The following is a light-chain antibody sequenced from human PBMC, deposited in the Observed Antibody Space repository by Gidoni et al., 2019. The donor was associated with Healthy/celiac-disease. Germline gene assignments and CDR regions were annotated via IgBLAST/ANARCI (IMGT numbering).Light chain of an antibody. CDR3: HQYWLT. CDR2: YAS. Sequence: AIRMNQSPISLSASVGYRVTLTCWASQGISSYLAWCQQKPAKAPGLFIDYASGGSGTDYTLTISSLQPEDFSTYYRHQYWLTFGQGTKLEIK. J-gene: IGKJ2*01. CDR1: QGISSY. V-gene: IGKV1D-43*01.